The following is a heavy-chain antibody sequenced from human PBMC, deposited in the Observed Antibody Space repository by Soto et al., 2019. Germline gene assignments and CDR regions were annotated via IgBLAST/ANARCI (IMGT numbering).Heavy chain of an antibody. CDR3: ARYLPYSSNFFDC. V-gene: IGHV2-26*01. Sequence: QVTLKESGPVLVKPTETLTLTCTVSGFSLSNAGMGVSWIRQPPGKALEWLAHIFSNDEKSYSTSLKRRLTIPKDTSKSQVVLTMTNMDPVDTATFYCARYLPYSSNFFDCWGQGTLVTVSS. CDR1: GFSLSNAGMG. CDR2: IFSNDEK. J-gene: IGHJ4*02. D-gene: IGHD6-13*01.